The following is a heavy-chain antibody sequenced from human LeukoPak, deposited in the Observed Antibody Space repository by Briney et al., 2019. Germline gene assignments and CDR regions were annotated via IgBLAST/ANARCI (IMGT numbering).Heavy chain of an antibody. CDR2: IYNSGSS. V-gene: IGHV4-59*01. CDR3: ARAPTDFYDSSGYSRLDY. CDR1: GDSIGGYY. Sequence: SETLSLTCTVSGDSIGGYYRSWVRQPPGKGLEWIGYIYNSGSSSYNPSLKSRVTMSVDASKNQFSLNLSSVTAADTAVYYCARAPTDFYDSSGYSRLDYWGQGTLVTVSS. J-gene: IGHJ4*02. D-gene: IGHD3-22*01.